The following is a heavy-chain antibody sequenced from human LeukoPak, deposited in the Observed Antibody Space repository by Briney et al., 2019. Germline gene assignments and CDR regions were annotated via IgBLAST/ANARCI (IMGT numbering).Heavy chain of an antibody. Sequence: SVKVSCKASGGTFSSYAISWVRQAPGQGLEWMGRIIPIFGTANYAQKFQGRVTITTDGSTSTAYMELSSLRSEDTAVYYCARERRGYDSSGYYQHWGQGTLVTVSS. J-gene: IGHJ1*01. CDR1: GGTFSSYA. CDR3: ARERRGYDSSGYYQH. D-gene: IGHD3-22*01. V-gene: IGHV1-69*05. CDR2: IIPIFGTA.